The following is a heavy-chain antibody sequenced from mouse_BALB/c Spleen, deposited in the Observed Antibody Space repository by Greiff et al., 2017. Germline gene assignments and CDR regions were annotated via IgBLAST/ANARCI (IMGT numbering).Heavy chain of an antibody. J-gene: IGHJ4*01. CDR1: GYAFSSYW. CDR3: ARTGYGNYGYAMDY. CDR2: IYPGDGDT. Sequence: QVQLQQSGAELVRPGSSVKISCQASGYAFSSYWMNWVKQRPGQGLEWIGQIYPGDGDTNYNGKFKGKATLTADTSSSTAYMQLSSLTTEDSAVYFYARTGYGNYGYAMDYWGQGTSVTVSS. V-gene: IGHV1-80*01. D-gene: IGHD2-10*02.